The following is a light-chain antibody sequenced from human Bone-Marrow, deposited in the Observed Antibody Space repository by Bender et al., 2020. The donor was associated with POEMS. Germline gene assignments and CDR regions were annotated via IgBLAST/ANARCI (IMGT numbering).Light chain of an antibody. Sequence: QSVLTQPPSASGTPGQRVTISCSGSSSNIGTNPVNWYQQLPGTAPKLLIYINNQRPSGVPDRFSGSKSGTSASLAISGLQSEDEAHYFCASYTNPNSLVFGGGTKVTVL. CDR2: INN. CDR1: SSNIGTNP. J-gene: IGLJ2*01. V-gene: IGLV1-44*01. CDR3: ASYTNPNSLV.